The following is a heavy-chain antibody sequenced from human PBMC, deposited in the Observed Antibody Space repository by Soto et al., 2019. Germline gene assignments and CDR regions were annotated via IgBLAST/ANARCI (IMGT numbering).Heavy chain of an antibody. D-gene: IGHD6-19*01. Sequence: GGSLRLSCAASGFTFSSYWMSWVRQAPGKGLEWVANIKQDGSEKCYVDSVKGRFTISRDNAKNSLYLQMNSLRAEDTAVYYCARGADDRSDSSGWYYFDYWGQGTLVTVSS. V-gene: IGHV3-7*01. CDR3: ARGADDRSDSSGWYYFDY. CDR2: IKQDGSEK. CDR1: GFTFSSYW. J-gene: IGHJ4*02.